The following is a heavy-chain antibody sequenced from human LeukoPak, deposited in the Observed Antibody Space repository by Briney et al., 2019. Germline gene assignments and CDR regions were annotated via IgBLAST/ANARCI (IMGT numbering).Heavy chain of an antibody. CDR1: GFTFSSYE. V-gene: IGHV3-48*03. CDR3: ARDFLHLGG. CDR2: ISSSGSTI. J-gene: IGHJ3*01. Sequence: GGSLRLSCAASGFTFSSYEMNWVRQAPGKGLEWVSYISSSGSTIYYADSVKGRFTISRDNAKNTLYLQMDSLRAEDTAVYYCARDFLHLGGWGQGTMVTVSS. D-gene: IGHD3-16*01.